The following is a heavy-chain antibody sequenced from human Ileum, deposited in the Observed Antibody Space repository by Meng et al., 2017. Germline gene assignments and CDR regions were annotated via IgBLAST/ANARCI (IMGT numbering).Heavy chain of an antibody. Sequence: SETLSLTCTVSGGSISSGSYYWSWIRQPAGKGLEWIGRIYTSGSTNYNPSLKSRVTISVDTSKNQFSLKLSSVTAADTAVYYCLRERYYYGMDVWGQGTTVTGLL. CDR2: IYTSGST. CDR3: LRERYYYGMDV. V-gene: IGHV4-61*02. CDR1: GGSISSGSYY. J-gene: IGHJ6*02.